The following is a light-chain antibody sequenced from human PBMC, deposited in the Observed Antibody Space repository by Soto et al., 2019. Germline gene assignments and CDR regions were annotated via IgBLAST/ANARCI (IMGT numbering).Light chain of an antibody. J-gene: IGLJ1*01. Sequence: QSVLTQPPSASGSPGQSVTISCTGTSSDVGGYNYVSWYQQHPGKAPKLMIYDVSKRPSGVPDRFSGSKSGNTASLTVSGLQAEDEADYYCSSFAGSNNFDVFGTGTKLTV. CDR2: DVS. CDR1: SSDVGGYNY. CDR3: SSFAGSNNFDV. V-gene: IGLV2-8*01.